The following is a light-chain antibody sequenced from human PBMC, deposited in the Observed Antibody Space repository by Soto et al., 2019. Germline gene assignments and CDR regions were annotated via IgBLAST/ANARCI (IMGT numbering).Light chain of an antibody. CDR3: SSYAGRPL. Sequence: QSALTQPPSASGSPGQSVTISCTGTSSDVGGYNYVSWYQHPPGKAHKLMIYEVSQRPSGVPDRFSCSKSGNTASLTVSGLQAEDDADASCSSYAGRPLFGTGTKLTVL. CDR2: EVS. CDR1: SSDVGGYNY. J-gene: IGLJ1*01. V-gene: IGLV2-8*01.